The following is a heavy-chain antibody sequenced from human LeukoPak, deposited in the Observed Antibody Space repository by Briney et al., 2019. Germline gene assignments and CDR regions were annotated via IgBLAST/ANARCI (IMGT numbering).Heavy chain of an antibody. Sequence: GESLKISCKGSGYIFASYWIGWVRQMPGKGLEWMGIIYPGDSDTRYSPSFQGRVTISADKSISTAYLQWSSLKASDTAMYYCARQDDYHLDYWGQGTLVTVSS. J-gene: IGHJ4*02. CDR2: IYPGDSDT. V-gene: IGHV5-51*01. CDR3: ARQDDYHLDY. D-gene: IGHD5-24*01. CDR1: GYIFASYW.